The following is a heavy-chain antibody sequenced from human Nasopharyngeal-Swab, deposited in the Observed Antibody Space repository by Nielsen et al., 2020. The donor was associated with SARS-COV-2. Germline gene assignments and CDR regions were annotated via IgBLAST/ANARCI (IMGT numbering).Heavy chain of an antibody. CDR2: IYYSGST. J-gene: IGHJ6*02. V-gene: IGHV4-39*07. Sequence: WIRQPPGKGLEWIGSIYYSGSTYYNPSLKSRVTISVDTSKNQFSLKLSSVTAADTAMYYCARDIVVVPAAPEGGMDVWGQGTTVTVSS. CDR3: ARDIVVVPAAPEGGMDV. D-gene: IGHD2-2*01.